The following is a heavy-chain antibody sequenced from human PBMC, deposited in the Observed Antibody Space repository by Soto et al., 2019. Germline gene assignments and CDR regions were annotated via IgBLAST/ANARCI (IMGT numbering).Heavy chain of an antibody. CDR1: GDSITCHN. D-gene: IGHD3-3*01. V-gene: IGHV4-59*11. Sequence: PSETLSLTCPVSGDSITCHNWGWIRQPPGKGLEWIGYIYYSGSTNYNPSLKSRVTISIDTSKNQFSLKLSSVTAADTAVYYCARTYYDFWSGYWRWFDPWGQGTLVTVSS. CDR3: ARTYYDFWSGYWRWFDP. CDR2: IYYSGST. J-gene: IGHJ5*02.